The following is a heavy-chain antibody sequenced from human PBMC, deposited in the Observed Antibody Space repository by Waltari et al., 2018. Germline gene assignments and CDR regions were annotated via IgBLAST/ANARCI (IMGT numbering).Heavy chain of an antibody. CDR1: GFTFGLSA. D-gene: IGHD3-16*01. V-gene: IGHV3-23*01. Sequence: EVQLLESGGGLVQPGGSLRLSCVASGFTFGLSAMSWVSQTPGKGLEWLSLITDSSIIIYYADSVRGRFTISRDNSKNTFYLQMNSLVAEDTAVYFCAKGGQFTWYFDLWGRGTPVTVSP. CDR2: ITDSSIII. J-gene: IGHJ2*01. CDR3: AKGGQFTWYFDL.